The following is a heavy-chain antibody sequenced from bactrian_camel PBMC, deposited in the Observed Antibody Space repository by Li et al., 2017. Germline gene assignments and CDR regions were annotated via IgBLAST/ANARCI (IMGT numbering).Heavy chain of an antibody. CDR3: AAEMYYWGESFSLCPVSFGH. Sequence: QVQLVESGGGLVQPGGSLRLSCVASGFLFSTLGMHWVRQAPGKGLEWVSGINAGGSSSYYADSLKGRFTISRDNAKNSLYLQLISLKSEDTAVYYCAAEMYYWGESFSLCPVSFGHWGQGTQVTVS. CDR1: GFLFSTLG. J-gene: IGHJ4*01. CDR2: INAGGSSS. V-gene: IGHV3S1*01. D-gene: IGHD3*01.